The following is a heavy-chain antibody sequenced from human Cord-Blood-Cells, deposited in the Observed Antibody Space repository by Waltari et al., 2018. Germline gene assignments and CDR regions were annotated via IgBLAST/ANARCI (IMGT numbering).Heavy chain of an antibody. J-gene: IGHJ4*02. V-gene: IGHV3-30-3*01. CDR3: ARVSWEYYFDY. Sequence: QVQLVESGGGVVQPGRSLRLSCAASGFTFSSYAMHWVRQAPGKGLEWVAVISYDGSNKYYADSVKGRFTIDRDYSKYTLYLQMNSLSAEDTVVYYCARVSWEYYFDYWGQGTLVTVSS. CDR2: ISYDGSNK. CDR1: GFTFSSYA. D-gene: IGHD6-13*01.